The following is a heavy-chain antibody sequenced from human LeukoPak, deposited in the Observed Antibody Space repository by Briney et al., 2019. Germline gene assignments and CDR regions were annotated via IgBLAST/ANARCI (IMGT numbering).Heavy chain of an antibody. CDR3: VKGETRTSVTGFHS. V-gene: IGHV3-21*01. CDR2: ISTSSSYI. J-gene: IGHJ4*02. CDR1: GFTFSSYS. D-gene: IGHD1-1*01. Sequence: GGSLRLSCAASGFTFSSYSMNWVRQAPGKGLEWVSFISTSSSYIYYADSVKGRFTISRDNAKNSLYLQMSSLRAEDTAVYYCVKGETRTSVTGFHSWGQGTLVTVSS.